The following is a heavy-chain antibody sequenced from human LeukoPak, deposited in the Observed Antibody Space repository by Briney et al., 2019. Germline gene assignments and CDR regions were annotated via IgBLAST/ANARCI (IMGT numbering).Heavy chain of an antibody. D-gene: IGHD1-7*01. CDR1: GGPISSGDYY. CDR2: IYYSGST. V-gene: IGHV4-30-4*08. Sequence: SETLSLTCTVSGGPISSGDYYWSWIRQPPGKGLEWIGYIYYSGSTYYNPSLKSRVTISVDTSKNQFSLKLSSVTATDTAVYYCARDPTGTTPDYWGQGTLVTVSS. J-gene: IGHJ4*02. CDR3: ARDPTGTTPDY.